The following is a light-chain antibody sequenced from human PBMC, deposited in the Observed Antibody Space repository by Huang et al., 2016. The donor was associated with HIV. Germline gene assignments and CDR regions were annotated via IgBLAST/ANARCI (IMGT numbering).Light chain of an antibody. CDR1: HAIGNF. CDR3: QRYDSAPRA. CDR2: AAS. V-gene: IGKV1-27*01. Sequence: DIQMTQSPASLSASTGIRVTLTCRASHAIGNFVAWFQQKPGKVPRLLIYAASVLQSRVPSLFSGLGSGTDFTLTITNFQAEDVATYYCQRYDSAPRAFGQGTKVDLK. J-gene: IGKJ1*01.